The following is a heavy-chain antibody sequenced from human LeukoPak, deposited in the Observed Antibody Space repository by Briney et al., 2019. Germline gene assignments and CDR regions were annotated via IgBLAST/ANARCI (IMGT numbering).Heavy chain of an antibody. Sequence: GGSLRLSCAASGFTFSSYSMNWVRQAPGKGLEWVSPISSSSSYIYYADSVKGRFTISRDNAKNSLYLQMNSLRAEDTAVYYCARDVRWFFDYWGQGTLVTVSS. V-gene: IGHV3-21*01. J-gene: IGHJ4*02. CDR2: ISSSSSYI. CDR1: GFTFSSYS. D-gene: IGHD2-15*01. CDR3: ARDVRWFFDY.